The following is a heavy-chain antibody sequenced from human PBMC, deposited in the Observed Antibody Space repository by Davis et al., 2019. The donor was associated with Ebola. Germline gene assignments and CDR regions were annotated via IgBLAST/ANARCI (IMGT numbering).Heavy chain of an antibody. J-gene: IGHJ5*02. CDR3: ARITESYYYDSSGYSTLGWFDP. CDR2: ISGSGGST. Sequence: GESLKISCTDSVITFSSYAMTWVRQAPGKGLEWVSAISGSGGSTYYADSVKGRFTISRDNSEKTLYLQMNSLRAEDTAVYYCARITESYYYDSSGYSTLGWFDPWGQGTLVTVSS. V-gene: IGHV3-23*01. CDR1: VITFSSYA. D-gene: IGHD3-22*01.